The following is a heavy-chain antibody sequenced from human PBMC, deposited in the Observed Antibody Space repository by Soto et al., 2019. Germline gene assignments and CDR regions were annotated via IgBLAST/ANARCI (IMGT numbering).Heavy chain of an antibody. CDR3: ARDRQVATIL. D-gene: IGHD5-12*01. CDR1: GFTFSSYS. J-gene: IGHJ4*02. CDR2: ISSSSSYI. V-gene: IGHV3-21*01. Sequence: EVQLVESGGGLVKPGGSLRLSCAASGFTFSSYSMNWVRQAPGKGLEWVSSISSSSSYIYYADSVKGRFTISRDNAKNSLYLQMNSLRAEETAVFYCARDRQVATILWGQGTLVTVSS.